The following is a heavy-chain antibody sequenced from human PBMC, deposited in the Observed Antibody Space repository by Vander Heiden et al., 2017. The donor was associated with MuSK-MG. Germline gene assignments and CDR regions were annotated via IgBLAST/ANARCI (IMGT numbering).Heavy chain of an antibody. Sequence: QVQLVQSGAEVKKPGASVKVSCKASGYTFTGYYMHWVRQAPGQGLEWMGWINPNSGGTNYAQKLQGRVTMTRDTSNSTAYMELSRLRSEDTAVYYCARDLWFGESSTGGWFDPWGQGTLVTVSS. J-gene: IGHJ5*02. V-gene: IGHV1-2*02. CDR2: INPNSGGT. D-gene: IGHD3-10*01. CDR1: GYTFTGYY. CDR3: ARDLWFGESSTGGWFDP.